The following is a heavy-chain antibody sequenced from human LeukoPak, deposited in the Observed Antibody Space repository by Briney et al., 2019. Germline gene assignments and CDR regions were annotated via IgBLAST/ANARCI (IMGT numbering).Heavy chain of an antibody. CDR3: AKVGSNPGIFDY. V-gene: IGHV3-30*18. Sequence: GGSLRLSCAASGFTFSSYGMHWVRQAPGKGLEWVAVISYDGSNKYYADSVKGRFTISRENSKKTLYLQMNSLRAEDTAVYYCAKVGSNPGIFDYWGQGTLVTVSS. D-gene: IGHD2-15*01. CDR1: GFTFSSYG. J-gene: IGHJ4*02. CDR2: ISYDGSNK.